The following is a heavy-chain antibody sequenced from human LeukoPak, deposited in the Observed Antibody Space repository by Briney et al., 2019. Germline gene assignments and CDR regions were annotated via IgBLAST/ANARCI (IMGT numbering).Heavy chain of an antibody. V-gene: IGHV4-39*07. Sequence: PSETLSLTCTVSGDSISSTTYYWGWIRQPPGKGLEWIGTFYYSGSTYYNPSLKSRVTISVDTSKNQFSLKLNSVTAADTAVYYCAKDYYALLWFGEFNRKYYFDYWGQGTLVTVSS. CDR2: FYYSGST. D-gene: IGHD3-10*01. CDR3: AKDYYALLWFGEFNRKYYFDY. CDR1: GDSISSTTYY. J-gene: IGHJ4*02.